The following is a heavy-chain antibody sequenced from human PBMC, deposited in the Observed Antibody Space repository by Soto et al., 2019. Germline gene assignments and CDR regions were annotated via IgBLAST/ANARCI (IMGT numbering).Heavy chain of an antibody. Sequence: ASVKVSCKASGGTFSSYTISWVRQAPGQGLEWMGRIIPILGIANYAQKFQGRVTITADKSTSTAYMELSSLRSEDTAVYYCAREGNVVVPADDYYYYYMDVWGKGTTVTVSS. CDR1: GGTFSSYT. J-gene: IGHJ6*03. CDR2: IIPILGIA. CDR3: AREGNVVVPADDYYYYYMDV. D-gene: IGHD2-2*01. V-gene: IGHV1-69*04.